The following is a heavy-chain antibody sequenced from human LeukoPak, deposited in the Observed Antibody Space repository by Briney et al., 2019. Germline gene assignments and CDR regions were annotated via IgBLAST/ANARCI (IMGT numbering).Heavy chain of an antibody. CDR3: ARGGNSLYYYDSSGYRVYNWFDP. J-gene: IGHJ5*02. CDR2: INPNSGGT. D-gene: IGHD3-22*01. Sequence: ASVKVSCKASGYTFTAYYMHWVRQAPGQGLGWMGWINPNSGGTNTSQKFQDRVTLTRDTSINTAYMELSSLRSDDTAVYYCARGGNSLYYYDSSGYRVYNWFDPWGQGTLVTVSS. CDR1: GYTFTAYY. V-gene: IGHV1-2*02.